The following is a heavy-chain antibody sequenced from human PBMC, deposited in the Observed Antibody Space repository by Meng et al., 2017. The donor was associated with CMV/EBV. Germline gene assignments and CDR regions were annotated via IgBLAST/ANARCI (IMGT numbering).Heavy chain of an antibody. CDR3: ARPYCTSPRCWLYYYGLDV. CDR1: GFTFSSYA. Sequence: GESLKISCAASGFTFSSYAIHWVHQAPGKGLEWVAVISSDGSKAYYADSVRGRFTISRDNSKNTLHLQMVSLRAEDTAVYYCARPYCTSPRCWLYYYGLDVWGQGTTVTVSS. J-gene: IGHJ6*02. V-gene: IGHV3-30-3*01. D-gene: IGHD2-8*01. CDR2: ISSDGSKA.